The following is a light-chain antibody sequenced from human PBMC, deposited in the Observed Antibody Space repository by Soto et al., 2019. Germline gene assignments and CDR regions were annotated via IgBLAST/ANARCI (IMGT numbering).Light chain of an antibody. CDR2: GAS. CDR1: QSVSSSY. J-gene: IGKJ2*01. Sequence: IVLTQSPGTLSLSPGERVTLSCRASQSVSSSYLTWYQQKPGQAPRLLIYGASSRPTGIPDRFSGSGSATDFTLTISRLEPEHSAVYFCQQYSSSPPSVGQGTKLEIK. V-gene: IGKV3-20*01. CDR3: QQYSSSPPS.